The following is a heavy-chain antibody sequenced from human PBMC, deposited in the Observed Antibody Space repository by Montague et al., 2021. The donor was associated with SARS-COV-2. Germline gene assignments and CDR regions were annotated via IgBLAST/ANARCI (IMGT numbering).Heavy chain of an antibody. CDR3: ARDPRYSLSWSFDY. D-gene: IGHD6-13*01. J-gene: IGHJ4*01. CDR1: GDSDGVEEPT. V-gene: IGHV6-1*01. Sequence: CAISGDSDGVEEPTCRSEKHTSELQSQSQLVSCYRPKKNYDYAVSVKSRMTISPDTSKNQFSLQLSSVTPEDRAVYYCARDPRYSLSWSFDYWGQGTLVT. CDR2: SCYRPKKNY.